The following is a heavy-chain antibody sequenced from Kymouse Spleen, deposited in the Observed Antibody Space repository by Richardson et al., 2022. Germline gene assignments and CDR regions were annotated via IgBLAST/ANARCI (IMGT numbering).Heavy chain of an antibody. Sequence: EVQLVESGGGLVKPGGSLRLSCAASGFTFSNAWMSWVRQAPGKGLEWVGRIKSKTDGGTTDYAAPVKGRFTISRDDSKNTLYLQMNSLKTEDTAVYYCTTDRDYSNYDYYYYGMDVWGQGTTVTVSS. J-gene: IGHJ6*02. D-gene: IGHD4-11,IGHD4-11*01. V-gene: IGHV3-15*01. CDR3: TTDRDYSNYDYYYYGMDV. CDR2: IKSKTDGGTT. CDR1: GFTFSNAW.